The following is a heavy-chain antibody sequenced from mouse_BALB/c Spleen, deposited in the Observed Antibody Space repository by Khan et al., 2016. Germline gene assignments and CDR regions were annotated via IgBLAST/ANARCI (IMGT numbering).Heavy chain of an antibody. CDR3: ASYGNFVGTWWYFYV. D-gene: IGHD2-1*01. V-gene: IGHV3-1*02. J-gene: IGHJ1*01. CDR2: IHYSGYT. CDR1: GYSITSGYS. Sequence: EVQLQESGPDLVKPSQSLSLTCTVTGYSITSGYSWHWIRQFPGNKLEWMGYIHYSGYTNYNPSLKSRISITRDTTKNQFFLQLNSVTTEDTATLYCASYGNFVGTWWYFYVLGAGTSFSLSS.